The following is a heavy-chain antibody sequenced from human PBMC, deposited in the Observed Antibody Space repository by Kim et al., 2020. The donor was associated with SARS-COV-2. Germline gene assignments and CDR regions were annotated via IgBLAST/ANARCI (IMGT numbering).Heavy chain of an antibody. CDR2: MFYSGRT. CDR3: ARGGVATIWSY. Sequence: SETLSLTCTVSGGSINNYYWSWIRQPLGKGLEWIGYMFYSGRTNYNPSLKSRVTMSVDTSKNQFSLNLTSVTPADTAAYYCARGGVATIWSYWGQGTLVT. D-gene: IGHD5-12*01. V-gene: IGHV4-59*01. CDR1: GGSINNYY. J-gene: IGHJ4*02.